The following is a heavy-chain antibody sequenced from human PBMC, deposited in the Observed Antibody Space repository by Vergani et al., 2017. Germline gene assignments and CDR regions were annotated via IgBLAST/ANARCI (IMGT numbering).Heavy chain of an antibody. CDR1: GYTFTSYA. J-gene: IGHJ6*03. D-gene: IGHD1-7*01. V-gene: IGHV1-3*01. CDR2: INAGNGNT. CDR3: ARGIGITGTNYYYYYVDV. Sequence: QVQLVQSGAEVKKPGASVKVSCKASGYTFTSYAMHWVRQAPGKRLEWMGWINAGNGNTKYSQKFQGRVTITRDTSASTAYMELSSLRSEDTAVYYCARGIGITGTNYYYYYVDVWGKGTTVTVSS.